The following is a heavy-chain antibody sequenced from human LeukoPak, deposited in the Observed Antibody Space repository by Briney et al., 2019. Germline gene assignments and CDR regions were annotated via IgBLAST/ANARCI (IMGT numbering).Heavy chain of an antibody. V-gene: IGHV3-33*01. D-gene: IGHD4-17*01. CDR3: ARARTTRGFDY. CDR1: GFTFNSYG. CDR2: TWYDGSNK. Sequence: GGSLRLSCAASGFTFNSYGIHWVRQAPGKGLEWVAFTWYDGSNKYYADSVKGRFTISRDNSKNTLYLQMNGLRAEDTAVYYCARARTTRGFDYWGQGTLVTVSS. J-gene: IGHJ4*02.